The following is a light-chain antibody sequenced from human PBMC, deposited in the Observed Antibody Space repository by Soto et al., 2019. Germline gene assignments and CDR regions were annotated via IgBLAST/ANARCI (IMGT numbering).Light chain of an antibody. J-gene: IGKJ4*01. Sequence: EIVLTQSPGTLSLSPGERATLSCRANQSVTSNYLAWYQQKPGQAPRLLIYGTSIRAAGIPDRFSGSGSGTDFTLTISRLEPEDFAIFYCQQYSSSPPLTFGGGTKVEI. CDR1: QSVTSNY. CDR3: QQYSSSPPLT. CDR2: GTS. V-gene: IGKV3-20*01.